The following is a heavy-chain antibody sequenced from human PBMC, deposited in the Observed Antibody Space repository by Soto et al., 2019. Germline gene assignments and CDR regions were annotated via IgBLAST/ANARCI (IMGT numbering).Heavy chain of an antibody. CDR1: GDSINSYY. Sequence: SETLSLPCTVSGDSINSYYWSWLRQPAGKGLEWIGRIYTSGSTNYDPSLKSRVTMSVDTSKNQFSLPLNSVTAADTAVYYCARELMTYYDFWSGSNPAGMDVWGQGTTVTVS. J-gene: IGHJ6*02. D-gene: IGHD3-3*01. CDR2: IYTSGST. CDR3: ARELMTYYDFWSGSNPAGMDV. V-gene: IGHV4-4*07.